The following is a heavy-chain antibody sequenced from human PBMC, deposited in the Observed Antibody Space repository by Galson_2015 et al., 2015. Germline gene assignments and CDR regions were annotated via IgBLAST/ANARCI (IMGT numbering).Heavy chain of an antibody. D-gene: IGHD3-16*01. J-gene: IGHJ3*02. Sequence: SLRLSCAASGFTFDDYAMHWVRQAPGKGLEWVSGIRWNRGSIGYADSVKGRFTISRDNAKNSLYLQMNSLRAEDTALYYCAKARITFGGAPWGAFDIWGQGTMVTVSS. CDR2: IRWNRGSI. CDR1: GFTFDDYA. CDR3: AKARITFGGAPWGAFDI. V-gene: IGHV3-9*01.